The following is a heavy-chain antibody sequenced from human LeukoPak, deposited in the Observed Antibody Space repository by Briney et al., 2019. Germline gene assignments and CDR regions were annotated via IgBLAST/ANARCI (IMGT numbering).Heavy chain of an antibody. CDR2: IYYSGST. V-gene: IGHV4-59*01. CDR3: ARDRGSPYYYDSSGLFDY. Sequence: SETLSLTCTVSGGSISSYYWSWIRQPPGKGLEWIRYIYYSGSTNYNPSLKSRVTISVDTSKNQFSLKLSSVTAADTAVYYCARDRGSPYYYDSSGLFDYWGQGTLVTVSS. CDR1: GGSISSYY. D-gene: IGHD3-22*01. J-gene: IGHJ4*02.